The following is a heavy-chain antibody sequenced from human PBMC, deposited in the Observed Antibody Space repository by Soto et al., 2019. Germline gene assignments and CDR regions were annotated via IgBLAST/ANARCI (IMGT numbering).Heavy chain of an antibody. CDR3: ARALAVATTLNWFDP. CDR2: IHHSGST. Sequence: KPSETLSLTCAVSGYSISSGYYWGLIRQPPGKGLEWIGSIHHSGSTYYNPSLKSRATISVDTSKNQFSLNLSSVTAADTAVYYCARALAVATTLNWFDPWGQGTLVTGSS. CDR1: GYSISSGYY. V-gene: IGHV4-38-2*01. D-gene: IGHD5-12*01. J-gene: IGHJ5*02.